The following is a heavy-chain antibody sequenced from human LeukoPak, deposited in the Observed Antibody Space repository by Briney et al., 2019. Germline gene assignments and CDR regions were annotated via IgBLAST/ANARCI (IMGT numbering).Heavy chain of an antibody. J-gene: IGHJ4*02. V-gene: IGHV1-2*02. Sequence: GASVKVSCKASGYTFTGYYMHWVRQAPGQGLEWMGWINPNSGGTNYAQKFQGRVTMTRDTSISTAYMELSRLRSDDTAVYYCARDYFLIPGIAAAGTSYRGMVDYWGQGTLVTVSS. CDR2: INPNSGGT. D-gene: IGHD6-13*01. CDR1: GYTFTGYY. CDR3: ARDYFLIPGIAAAGTSYRGMVDY.